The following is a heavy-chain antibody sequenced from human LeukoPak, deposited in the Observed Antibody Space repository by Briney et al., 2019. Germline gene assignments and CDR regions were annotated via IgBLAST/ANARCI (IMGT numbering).Heavy chain of an antibody. CDR3: ASGTGGLSGSYKPTPFDY. CDR1: GSSISSSSYY. Sequence: SETLSLTCTVSGSSISSSSYYWGWIRQPPGKGLEWIGSIYYSGSTSYNPSLKSRVTISVDTSKNQFSLKLSSVTAADTAVYYCASGTGGLSGSYKPTPFDYWGQGTLVTVSS. D-gene: IGHD1-26*01. J-gene: IGHJ4*02. V-gene: IGHV4-39*07. CDR2: IYYSGST.